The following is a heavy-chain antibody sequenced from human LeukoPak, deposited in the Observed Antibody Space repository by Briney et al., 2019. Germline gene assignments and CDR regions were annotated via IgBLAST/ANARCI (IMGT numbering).Heavy chain of an antibody. V-gene: IGHV4-38-2*02. CDR1: GYSIGSGHY. J-gene: IGHJ4*02. CDR3: AREMSWIHRLFDY. D-gene: IGHD5-18*01. CDR2: MYHGGST. Sequence: SETLSLTCTVSGYSIGSGHYWGWIRQPPGKGLEWIGSMYHGGSTYYNPSLKSRVTISVDTSKNQFSLKLSSVTAADTAVYYCAREMSWIHRLFDYWGQGTLVTVSS.